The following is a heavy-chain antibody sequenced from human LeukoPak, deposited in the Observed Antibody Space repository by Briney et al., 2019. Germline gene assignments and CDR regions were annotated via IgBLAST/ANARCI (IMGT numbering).Heavy chain of an antibody. CDR1: GYTFTGYY. V-gene: IGHV1-2*02. CDR2: INPNSGGT. Sequence: ASVKVSCKAPGYTFTGYYMHWVRQAPGQGLEWMGWINPNSGGTNYAQKFQGRVTMTRDTSISTAYMELSRLRSDDTAVYYCARDGATVTGGRNWFDPWGQGTLVTVSS. J-gene: IGHJ5*02. D-gene: IGHD4-17*01. CDR3: ARDGATVTGGRNWFDP.